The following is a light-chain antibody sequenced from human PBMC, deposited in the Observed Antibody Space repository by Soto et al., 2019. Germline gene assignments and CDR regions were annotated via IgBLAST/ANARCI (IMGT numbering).Light chain of an antibody. CDR3: MQALEART. CDR1: QSLLYSNGYNY. V-gene: IGKV2-28*01. Sequence: EIVLTQYPLSLPVTPGEPASISCRSSQSLLYSNGYNYLDWYLQKPGQSPQLLIYLGSHRASGVPDRFSGSGSGTDFTLKISRVEAEDVGVYYCMQALEARTFGQGTKVDIK. J-gene: IGKJ1*01. CDR2: LGS.